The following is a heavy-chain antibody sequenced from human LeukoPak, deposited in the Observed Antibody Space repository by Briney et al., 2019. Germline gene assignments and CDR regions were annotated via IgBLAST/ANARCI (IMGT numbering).Heavy chain of an antibody. J-gene: IGHJ5*02. Sequence: ASETLSLTCTVSGGSISSYYWSWIRQPPGKGLEWIGYIYYSGSTNYNPSLKSRVTISVDTSKNQFSLKLSSVTAADTAVYYCARARAPPYNWFDPWGQGTLVTVSS. CDR1: GGSISSYY. V-gene: IGHV4-59*01. CDR2: IYYSGST. CDR3: ARARAPPYNWFDP. D-gene: IGHD3-10*01.